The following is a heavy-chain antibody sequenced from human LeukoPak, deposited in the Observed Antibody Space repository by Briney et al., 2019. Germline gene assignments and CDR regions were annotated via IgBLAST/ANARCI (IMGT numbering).Heavy chain of an antibody. Sequence: GGSLRLSSAASGFTVSFYAMNWVRQAPGKGLEWGSYISNSATTIHYTDSVRGRFTISRGNAKTSLYLQMNSLGAEDTAVYYCAKVFDVWAGSYPPYYFDSWGQGSLVTVSS. CDR1: GFTVSFYA. D-gene: IGHD3/OR15-3a*01. V-gene: IGHV3-48*03. CDR3: AKVFDVWAGSYPPYYFDS. J-gene: IGHJ4*02. CDR2: ISNSATTI.